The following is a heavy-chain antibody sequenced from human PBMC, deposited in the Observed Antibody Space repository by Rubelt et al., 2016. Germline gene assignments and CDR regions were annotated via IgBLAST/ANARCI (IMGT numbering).Heavy chain of an antibody. Sequence: VRQAPGKGLEWVSGISWSSGSIGYADSVKGRFTISRDNAKNSLYLQMNSLRAEDTALYYCARAMLTTRNAFDIWGQGTMVTVSS. J-gene: IGHJ3*02. V-gene: IGHV3-9*01. CDR3: ARAMLTTRNAFDI. D-gene: IGHD1/OR15-1a*01. CDR2: ISWSSGSI.